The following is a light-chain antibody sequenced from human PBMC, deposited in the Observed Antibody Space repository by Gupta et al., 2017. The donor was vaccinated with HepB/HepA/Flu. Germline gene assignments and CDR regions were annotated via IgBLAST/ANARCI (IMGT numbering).Light chain of an antibody. Sequence: QSVLPHPPPVSGPPAPRVTISSPGSSSNIGAGYAVHSYPQPPGTAPILPIYVNSKRPSGVPDRFSCSTSGTSASPVITGLQAEDEADYYCQSYASSLSGSGVFGGGTKLTVL. V-gene: IGLV1-40*01. CDR2: VNS. CDR3: QSYASSLSGSGV. J-gene: IGLJ3*02. CDR1: SSNIGAGYA.